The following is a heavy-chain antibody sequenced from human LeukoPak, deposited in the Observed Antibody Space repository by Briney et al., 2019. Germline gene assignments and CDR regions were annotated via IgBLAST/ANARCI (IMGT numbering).Heavy chain of an antibody. Sequence: ASETLSLTCAVYGGSFSGYYWSWIRQPPGKGLECIGEINHSGSTNYNPSLKSRVTISVDTSKNQFSLKLSSVTAADTAVYYCARKYYYDSSGYHFDYWGQGTLVTVSS. J-gene: IGHJ4*02. CDR1: GGSFSGYY. D-gene: IGHD3-22*01. V-gene: IGHV4-34*01. CDR2: INHSGST. CDR3: ARKYYYDSSGYHFDY.